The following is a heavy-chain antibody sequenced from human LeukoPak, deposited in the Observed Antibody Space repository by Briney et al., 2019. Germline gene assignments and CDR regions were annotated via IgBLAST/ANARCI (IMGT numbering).Heavy chain of an antibody. CDR1: GGSISSYY. V-gene: IGHV4-59*01. J-gene: IGHJ4*02. D-gene: IGHD5-18*01. CDR2: IYYSGST. CDR3: ARSRGYNYGYNY. Sequence: PSETLSLTCTVSGGSISSYYWSWIWQPPGKGLEWIGYIYYSGSTNYNPSLKSRVTISVDTSKNQFSLKLSSVTAADTAVYYCARSRGYNYGYNYWGQETLVTVSS.